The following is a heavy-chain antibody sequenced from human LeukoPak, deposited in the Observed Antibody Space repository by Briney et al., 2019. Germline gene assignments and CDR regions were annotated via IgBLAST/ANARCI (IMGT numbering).Heavy chain of an antibody. J-gene: IGHJ4*02. V-gene: IGHV4-61*02. D-gene: IGHD2-21*01. Sequence: SETLSLTCTVSGGSISSGSYYWSWIRQPAGKGLEWIGRIYTSGSTNYNPSLKSRVTISVDTSKNQFSLKLSSVTAADTAVYYCARTPYCGGDCYSPPYFDYWGQGTLVTVSS. CDR1: GGSISSGSYY. CDR2: IYTSGST. CDR3: ARTPYCGGDCYSPPYFDY.